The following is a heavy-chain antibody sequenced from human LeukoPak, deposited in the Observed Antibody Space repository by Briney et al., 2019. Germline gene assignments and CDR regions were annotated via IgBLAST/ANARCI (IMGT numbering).Heavy chain of an antibody. D-gene: IGHD6-19*01. V-gene: IGHV4-59*01. Sequence: SETLSLICTVSGGSISSYYWRWIRQPPGKGLEWIGYIYYSGSTIYNPSLKSRVTISVDTSKNQFSLKLSSVTAADTAVYYCARARIGWWDPFDYWGQGTLVTVSS. J-gene: IGHJ4*02. CDR3: ARARIGWWDPFDY. CDR1: GGSISSYY. CDR2: IYYSGST.